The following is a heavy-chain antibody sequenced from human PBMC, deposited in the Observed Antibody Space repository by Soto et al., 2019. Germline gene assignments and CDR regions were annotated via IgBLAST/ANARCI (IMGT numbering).Heavy chain of an antibody. CDR1: GFTFGDYA. CDR3: TRVQSSITGTTRDAFDI. CDR2: IRSKAYGGTT. V-gene: IGHV3-49*03. D-gene: IGHD1-7*01. Sequence: GGSLRLSCTASGFTFGDYAMSWFRQAPGKGLEWVGFIRSKAYGGTTEYAASVKGRFTISRDDSKSIAYLQMNSLKTEDTAVYYCTRVQSSITGTTRDAFDIWGQGTMVTVSS. J-gene: IGHJ3*02.